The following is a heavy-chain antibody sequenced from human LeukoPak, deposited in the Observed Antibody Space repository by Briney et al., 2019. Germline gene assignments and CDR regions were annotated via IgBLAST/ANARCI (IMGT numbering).Heavy chain of an antibody. J-gene: IGHJ4*02. CDR2: IYSGGST. Sequence: GGSLRLSCAASGFTVSSNYMSWVRQAPGKGLEWVSVIYSGGSTYYADSVKGRFTISRDNSKNTLYLQMNSLRAEDTAVYYCARAGYCSSTSYPDYWGQGTLVTVSS. D-gene: IGHD2-2*01. V-gene: IGHV3-66*01. CDR1: GFTVSSNY. CDR3: ARAGYCSSTSYPDY.